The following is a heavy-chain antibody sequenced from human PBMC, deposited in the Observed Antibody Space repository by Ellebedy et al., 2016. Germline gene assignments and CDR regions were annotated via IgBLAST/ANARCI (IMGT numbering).Heavy chain of an antibody. CDR1: GFTFSSYS. CDR3: ARGVGGTSLNWFDP. V-gene: IGHV3-21*01. D-gene: IGHD3-16*01. CDR2: ITSTSSYT. J-gene: IGHJ5*02. Sequence: GGSLRLXXAASGFTFSSYSMNWVRQAPGKGLEWVSSITSTSSYTYYADSVKGRFTISRDNAKNSLYLQMHSLRADDTAVYYCARGVGGTSLNWFDPWGQGTLVNVSS.